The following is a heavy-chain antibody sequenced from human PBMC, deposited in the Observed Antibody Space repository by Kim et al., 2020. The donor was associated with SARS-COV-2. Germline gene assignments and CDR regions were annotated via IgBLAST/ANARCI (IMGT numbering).Heavy chain of an antibody. V-gene: IGHV1-69*04. Sequence: SVKVSCKASGGTFSSYAISWVRQAPGQGLEWMGRIIPILGIANYAQKFQARVTITADKSTSTAYMELSSLRSEDTPVYYCARDGYCCNTSFYTSYYYYG. CDR3: ARDGYCCNTSFYTSYYYYG. CDR2: IIPILGIA. D-gene: IGHD2-2*02. CDR1: GGTFSSYA. J-gene: IGHJ6*01.